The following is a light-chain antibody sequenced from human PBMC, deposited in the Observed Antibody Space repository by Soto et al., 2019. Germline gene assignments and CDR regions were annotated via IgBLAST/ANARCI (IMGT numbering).Light chain of an antibody. CDR3: QQFYYTRPYS. Sequence: DTVMTQSPDSLAVSLGERATINCKSIQSVLYSSNNKNYLAWYQQKAGQPPQLLISWASTRDSGVPDRFSGSGSRTDVTLTINSVQPKDAAVYSCQQFYYTRPYSFGHGSRLDSK. J-gene: IGKJ2*01. CDR2: WAS. V-gene: IGKV4-1*01. CDR1: QSVLYSSNNKNY.